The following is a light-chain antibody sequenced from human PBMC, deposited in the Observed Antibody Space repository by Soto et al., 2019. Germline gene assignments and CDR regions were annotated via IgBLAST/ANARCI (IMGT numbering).Light chain of an antibody. J-gene: IGKJ1*01. CDR1: QSISSY. CDR3: LQDYNYPPT. V-gene: IGKV1-6*01. CDR2: AAS. Sequence: IQMTQSPSSLSASVGDRVTITCRASQSISSYLNWYQQKPGKAPKLLIYAASTLQSGVPSRFSGSGSGTDFTLTISSLQPEDFATYYCLQDYNYPPTFGQGTKVDIK.